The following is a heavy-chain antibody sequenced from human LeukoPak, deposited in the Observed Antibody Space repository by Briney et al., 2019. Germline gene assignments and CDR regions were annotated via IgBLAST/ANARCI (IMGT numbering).Heavy chain of an antibody. CDR3: ARSYASGSYLF. CDR2: INPNSGVT. J-gene: IGHJ4*02. D-gene: IGHD3-10*01. Sequence: ASVKVSCKASGYTFNDYYIHRVRQAPGQGPEWMGWINPNSGVTKYPQKFQGRFTVTRDTSITTAYMELSGLRSDDTAVYYCARSYASGSYLFWGQGTLVTVSS. CDR1: GYTFNDYY. V-gene: IGHV1-2*02.